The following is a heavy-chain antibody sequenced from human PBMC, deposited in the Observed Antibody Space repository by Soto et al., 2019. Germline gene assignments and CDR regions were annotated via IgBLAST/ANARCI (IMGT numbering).Heavy chain of an antibody. CDR2: IIPIFGTA. CDR1: GGTFSSYA. Sequence: QVQLVQSGAEVKKPGASVKVFCKASGGTFSSYAISWVRQAPGQGLEWMGGIIPIFGTANYAQKFQGRVTITADESTSTAYMELSSLRSEDTAVYYCAREEGVAAAGTGNWFDPWGQGTLVTVSS. D-gene: IGHD6-13*01. V-gene: IGHV1-69*01. CDR3: AREEGVAAAGTGNWFDP. J-gene: IGHJ5*02.